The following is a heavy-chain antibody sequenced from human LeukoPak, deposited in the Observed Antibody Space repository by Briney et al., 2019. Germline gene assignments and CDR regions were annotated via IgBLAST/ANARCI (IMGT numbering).Heavy chain of an antibody. CDR3: ARRNAMDV. V-gene: IGHV3-7*03. CDR1: GFTFSNYW. CDR2: INRDGSER. J-gene: IGHJ6*02. Sequence: GGSLRLSCAASGFTFSNYWMTWVRQAPGKGLEWVANINRDGSERYYVDSVKGRFTISRDDAKSSLYLQMSSLRAEDTAVYYCARRNAMDVWGQGTTVIVFS.